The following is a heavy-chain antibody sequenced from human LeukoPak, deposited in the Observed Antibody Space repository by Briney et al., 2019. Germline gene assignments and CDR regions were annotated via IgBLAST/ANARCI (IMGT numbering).Heavy chain of an antibody. V-gene: IGHV3-23*01. CDR2: VSASGGTT. J-gene: IGHJ5*02. D-gene: IGHD2-21*01. Sequence: GGSLRLSCAASGFTFNSYAMSWVRQAPGKGLEWVSAVSASGGTTYYADSVKGRFTISRDNSENTVYLQMNSLRVEDTALYYCAQEDREYCGSNACPNWLDAWGQGTLDTVSS. CDR1: GFTFNSYA. CDR3: AQEDREYCGSNACPNWLDA.